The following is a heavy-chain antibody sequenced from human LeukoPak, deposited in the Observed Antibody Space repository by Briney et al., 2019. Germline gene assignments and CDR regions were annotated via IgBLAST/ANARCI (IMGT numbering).Heavy chain of an antibody. V-gene: IGHV1-18*01. J-gene: IGHJ1*01. Sequence: ASVKVSCKASGCTFTSYGISWVRQAPGQGLEWMGWISAYNGNTNYAQKLQGRVTMTTDTSTSTDYMELRSLRSDDTAVYYCARLGRYCSGGSCYEYFQHWGQGTLVTVSS. CDR3: ARLGRYCSGGSCYEYFQH. D-gene: IGHD2-15*01. CDR1: GCTFTSYG. CDR2: ISAYNGNT.